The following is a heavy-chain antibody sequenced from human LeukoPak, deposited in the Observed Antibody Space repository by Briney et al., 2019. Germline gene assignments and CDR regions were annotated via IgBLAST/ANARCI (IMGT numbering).Heavy chain of an antibody. Sequence: GASVKVSCKAFGYTFTGYWMHWVRQAPGQGPEWMGVISPSGGSTIYAQKFKGRVTLTRDMSTSTDYLELSSLRSEDTAVYYCARPTYCSGGSCYSAPYNYWGQGTLVTVSS. CDR1: GYTFTGYW. CDR2: ISPSGGST. V-gene: IGHV1-46*01. J-gene: IGHJ4*02. CDR3: ARPTYCSGGSCYSAPYNY. D-gene: IGHD2-15*01.